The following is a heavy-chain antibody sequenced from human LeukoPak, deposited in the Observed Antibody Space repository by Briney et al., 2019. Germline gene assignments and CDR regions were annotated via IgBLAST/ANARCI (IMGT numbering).Heavy chain of an antibody. J-gene: IGHJ5*02. CDR3: ARRGIVGATVWFDP. Sequence: SETLSLTCTVSGGSISSGSYYWSWIRQPPGKGLEWIGYIYYSGSTNYNPSLKSRVTISVDTSKNQFSLKLSSVTAADTAVYYCARRGIVGATVWFDPWGQGTLVTVSS. CDR1: GGSISSGSYY. V-gene: IGHV4-61*01. D-gene: IGHD1-26*01. CDR2: IYYSGST.